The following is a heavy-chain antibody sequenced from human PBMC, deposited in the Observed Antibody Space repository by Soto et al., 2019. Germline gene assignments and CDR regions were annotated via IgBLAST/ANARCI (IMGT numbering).Heavy chain of an antibody. V-gene: IGHV4-61*03. Sequence: PSETLSLTCTVSGGSVSSGSYYWSWIRQPPGKGLEWIGYTYYSGSTNYNPSLKSRVTISVDKSISTAYLQWSSLKASDTAMYYCARTSAAGKYYYGMDVWGQGTTVTVSS. J-gene: IGHJ6*02. CDR3: ARTSAAGKYYYGMDV. CDR2: TYYSGST. D-gene: IGHD6-13*01. CDR1: GGSVSSGSYY.